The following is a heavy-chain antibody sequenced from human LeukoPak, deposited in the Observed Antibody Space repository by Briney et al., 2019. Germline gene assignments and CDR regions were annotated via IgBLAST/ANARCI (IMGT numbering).Heavy chain of an antibody. CDR1: GGSISSYY. V-gene: IGHV4-59*12. Sequence: PSETLSLTCTVSGGSISSYYCSWIRQPPGKGLEWIGYMYYSGSTNYNPSLKSRVTISVDTSKNQFSLKLSSVTAADTAVYYCARENNDYGGKKAFDYWGQGTLVTVSS. J-gene: IGHJ4*02. D-gene: IGHD4-23*01. CDR2: MYYSGST. CDR3: ARENNDYGGKKAFDY.